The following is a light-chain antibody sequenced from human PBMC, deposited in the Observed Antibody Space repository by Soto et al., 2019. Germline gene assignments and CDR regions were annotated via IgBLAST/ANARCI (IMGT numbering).Light chain of an antibody. CDR2: GAS. V-gene: IGKV3-20*01. CDR3: QQYSSSPPEFT. J-gene: IGKJ3*01. Sequence: EIVLTQSPGTLSLSPGERATLSCRASQSISSSYLAWYQQRPGQAPRLRIFGASYRATGIPDRFSGSGSGTDFTLTISRLEPEDFAVYSCQQYSSSPPEFTFGPGTRVDSK. CDR1: QSISSSY.